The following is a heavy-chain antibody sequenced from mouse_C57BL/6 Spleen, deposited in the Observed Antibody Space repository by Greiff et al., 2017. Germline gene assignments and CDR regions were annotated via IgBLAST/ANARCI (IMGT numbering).Heavy chain of an antibody. J-gene: IGHJ2*01. CDR2: IYPGDGDT. CDR1: GYAFSSSW. D-gene: IGHD1-1*01. Sequence: QVQLKQPGPELVKPGASVKISCKASGYAFSSSWMNWVKQRPGKGLEWIGRIYPGDGDTNYNGKFKGKATLTADKSSSTAYMQLSSLTSEDSAVYVCARSGYYGSSPFDYWGQGTTLTVSS. V-gene: IGHV1-82*01. CDR3: ARSGYYGSSPFDY.